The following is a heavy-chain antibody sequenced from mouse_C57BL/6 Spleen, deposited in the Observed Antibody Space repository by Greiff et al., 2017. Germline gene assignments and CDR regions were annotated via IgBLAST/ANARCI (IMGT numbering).Heavy chain of an antibody. Sequence: QVQLQQPGAELVKPGASVKLSCKASGYTFTSYWMQWVKQRPGQGLEWIGEIDPSDSYTNYNQKFKGKATLTVDTSSSTAYMQLSSLTSEDSAVYYCARDYERSFDYWGQGTTLTVSS. CDR2: IDPSDSYT. CDR1: GYTFTSYW. D-gene: IGHD2-4*01. J-gene: IGHJ2*01. CDR3: ARDYERSFDY. V-gene: IGHV1-50*01.